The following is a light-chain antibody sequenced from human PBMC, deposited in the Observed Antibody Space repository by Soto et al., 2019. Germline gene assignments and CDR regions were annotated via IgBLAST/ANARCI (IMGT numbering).Light chain of an antibody. J-gene: IGLJ2*01. CDR3: CSYAGTYPPVV. CDR2: EVI. CDR1: SSDVGGYDY. Sequence: QSAPTQPRSVSGSPGQSVTISCTGTSSDVGGYDYVSWYQQSPGKAPKLIIYEVIERPSGVPDRFSGSKSGNTASLTISGLQGEDEADYYCCSYAGTYPPVVFGGGTQLTVL. V-gene: IGLV2-11*01.